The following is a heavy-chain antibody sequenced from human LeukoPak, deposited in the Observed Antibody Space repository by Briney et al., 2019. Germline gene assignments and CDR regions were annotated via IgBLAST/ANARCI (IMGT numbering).Heavy chain of an antibody. J-gene: IGHJ3*02. CDR2: TYYRSKWYN. CDR3: ARGYSSGGSCYSGRRAFDI. CDR1: GDSVSSNSAA. D-gene: IGHD2-15*01. V-gene: IGHV6-1*01. Sequence: SQTLSLTCAISGDSVSSNSAAWNWIRQSPSRGLERLGSTYYRSKWYNDYAVSVKSRITINPDTSKNQFSLQLNSVTPEDTAVYYCARGYSSGGSCYSGRRAFDIWGQGTMVTVSS.